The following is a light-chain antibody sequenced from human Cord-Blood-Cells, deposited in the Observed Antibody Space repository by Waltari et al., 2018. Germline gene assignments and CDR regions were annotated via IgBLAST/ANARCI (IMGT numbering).Light chain of an antibody. CDR1: QSISSY. V-gene: IGKV1-39*01. Sequence: DIQMTQSPSSLSASVGERVTITCRASQSISSYLNWYQQKPGKDPKLLIYAASSLQSGVPSRFSGSGSGTDFTLTISILQPEDFATYYCQQSYSTPYTFGQGTKLEIK. CDR3: QQSYSTPYT. J-gene: IGKJ2*01. CDR2: AAS.